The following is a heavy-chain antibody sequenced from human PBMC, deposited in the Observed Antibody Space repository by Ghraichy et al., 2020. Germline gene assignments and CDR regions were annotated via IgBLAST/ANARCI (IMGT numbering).Heavy chain of an antibody. CDR2: ISSSSSTI. CDR1: GFTFSIYS. J-gene: IGHJ5*02. CDR3: ARDLPRKLAVATEWFDP. D-gene: IGHD6-19*01. V-gene: IGHV3-48*02. Sequence: GGSLRLSCAASGFTFSIYSMNWVRQAPGKGLEWVSYISSSSSTIYYADSVKGRFTISRDNAKNSLYLQMNSLRDEDTAVYYCARDLPRKLAVATEWFDPWDQGTLVTVSS.